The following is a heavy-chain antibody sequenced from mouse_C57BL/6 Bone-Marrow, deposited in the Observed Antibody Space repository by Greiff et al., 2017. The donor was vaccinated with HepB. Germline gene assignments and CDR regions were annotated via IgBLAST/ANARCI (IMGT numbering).Heavy chain of an antibody. CDR3: AWITTVVATEYFDV. V-gene: IGHV5-17*01. J-gene: IGHJ1*03. CDR2: ISSGSSTI. Sequence: EVQGVESGGGLVKPGGSLKLSCAASGFTFSDYGMHWVRQAPEKGLEWVAYISSGSSTIYYADTVKGRFTISRDNAKNTLFLQMTSLRSEDTAMYYCAWITTVVATEYFDVWGTGTTVTVSS. CDR1: GFTFSDYG. D-gene: IGHD1-1*01.